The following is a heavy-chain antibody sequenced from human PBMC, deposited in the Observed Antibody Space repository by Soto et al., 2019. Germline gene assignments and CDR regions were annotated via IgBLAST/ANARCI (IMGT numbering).Heavy chain of an antibody. CDR1: GFTFGNYW. J-gene: IGHJ6*02. Sequence: EVQLVESGGGLVQPGGSPRLSCTVSGFTFGNYWMTWVRQAPGKGLEWVANMNQNGSEKYYVDSVKGRFAISRDNAKNSLYLQMNSLSAEDTAVYYCASYRVSYAMDVWGQGTTVTVSS. CDR2: MNQNGSEK. V-gene: IGHV3-7*05. CDR3: ASYRVSYAMDV.